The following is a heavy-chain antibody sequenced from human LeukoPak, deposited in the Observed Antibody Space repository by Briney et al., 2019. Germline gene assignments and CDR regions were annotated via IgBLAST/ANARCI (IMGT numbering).Heavy chain of an antibody. CDR3: ASGRDSSGYYPPFDY. CDR2: IYYSGST. V-gene: IGHV4-30-4*01. J-gene: IGHJ4*02. CDR1: GGSISSGDYY. Sequence: PSQTLSLTCTVSGGSISSGDYYWSWIRQPPGKGLERIGYIYYSGSTYCNPSLKSRVTISVDTSKNQFSLKLSSVTAADTAVYYCASGRDSSGYYPPFDYWGQGTLVTVSS. D-gene: IGHD3-22*01.